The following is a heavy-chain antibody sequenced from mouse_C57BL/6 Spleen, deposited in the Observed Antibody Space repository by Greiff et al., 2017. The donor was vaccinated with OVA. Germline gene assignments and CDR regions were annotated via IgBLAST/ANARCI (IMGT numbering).Heavy chain of an antibody. J-gene: IGHJ1*03. CDR1: GYTFTSYW. CDR3: ARYYSGRGYGYFDV. V-gene: IGHV1-50*01. D-gene: IGHD1-1*01. Sequence: QVQLQQPGAELVKPGASVKLSCKASGYTFTSYWMQWVKQRPGQGLEWIGEIDPSDSYTHYNQKFKGKATLTVDTSSSTAYMQLSSLTSEGSAVYFCARYYSGRGYGYFDVWGTGTAGTGSS. CDR2: IDPSDSYT.